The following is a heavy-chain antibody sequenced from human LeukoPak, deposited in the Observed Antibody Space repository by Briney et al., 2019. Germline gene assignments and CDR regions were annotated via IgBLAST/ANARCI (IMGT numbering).Heavy chain of an antibody. J-gene: IGHJ4*02. CDR2: IKQDGSQR. V-gene: IGHV3-7*01. Sequence: PGGSLSLSCTASGFTFSDYWMNWVRQAPGEGPEWVGNIKQDGSQRYYVDSVRGRFTISRNNAKNSLFLQMNGLRAEDTAVYYCARRGGSSSRRSPIDYWGQGTLVTVSS. CDR3: ARRGGSSSRRSPIDY. CDR1: GFTFSDYW. D-gene: IGHD6-6*01.